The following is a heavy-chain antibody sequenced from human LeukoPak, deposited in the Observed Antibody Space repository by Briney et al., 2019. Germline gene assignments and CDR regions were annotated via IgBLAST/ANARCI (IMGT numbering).Heavy chain of an antibody. CDR3: AREWD. J-gene: IGHJ4*02. V-gene: IGHV3-7*04. CDR1: GFRFSRNW. CDR2: IKEDGSEK. Sequence: GGSQRLSCVASGFRFSRNWMSWVRQAPGKGLEWVANIKEDGSEKDYVDSVKGRFTISRDNAKNSLYLQMNSLRAEDTAVYYCAREWDWGQGTLSPSPQ.